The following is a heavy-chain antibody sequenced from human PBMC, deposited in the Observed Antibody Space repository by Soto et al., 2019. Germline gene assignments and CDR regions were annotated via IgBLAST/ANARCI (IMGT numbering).Heavy chain of an antibody. CDR1: GGSISSSSYY. V-gene: IGHV4-39*01. Sequence: SETLSLTCTVSGGSISSSSYYWGWIRQPPGKGLEWIGSIYYSGSTYYNPSLKSRVTISGDTSKDQFSLKLSSVTAADTAVYYCARHPVLEWLLHQYNWFDPWGQGTLVTVSS. J-gene: IGHJ5*02. CDR3: ARHPVLEWLLHQYNWFDP. D-gene: IGHD3-3*01. CDR2: IYYSGST.